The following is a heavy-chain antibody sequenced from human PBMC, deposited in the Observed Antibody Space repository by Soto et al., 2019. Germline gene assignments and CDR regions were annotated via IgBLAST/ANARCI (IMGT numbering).Heavy chain of an antibody. CDR2: IYWDDDK. Sequence: QITLKESGPTLVRPTETLTLTCSFSGFSLSTTEVGVGWIRQPPGMALEWLALIYWDDDKRYSPSLKNRLTITKDTSKHEVVLTMTNLDPVDTGTYYCAHRVPDRMQRSGWDGGVFEYWGQGTPVIVSS. V-gene: IGHV2-5*02. CDR3: AHRVPDRMQRSGWDGGVFEY. CDR1: GFSLSTTEVG. J-gene: IGHJ4*02. D-gene: IGHD6-19*01.